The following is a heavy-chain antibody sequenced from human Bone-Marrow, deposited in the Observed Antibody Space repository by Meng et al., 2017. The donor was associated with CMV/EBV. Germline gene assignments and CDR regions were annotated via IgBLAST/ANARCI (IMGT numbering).Heavy chain of an antibody. Sequence: GESLKISCAASGFTFSSYWMHWVRQAPGKGLVWVSRINSDGSSTSYADSVKGRFTISRDNAKNTLYLQMNSLRAEDTAVYYCARGVGTQDYWGQGTRVTVSS. CDR3: ARGVGTQDY. J-gene: IGHJ4*02. CDR2: INSDGSST. CDR1: GFTFSSYW. D-gene: IGHD4-23*01. V-gene: IGHV3-74*01.